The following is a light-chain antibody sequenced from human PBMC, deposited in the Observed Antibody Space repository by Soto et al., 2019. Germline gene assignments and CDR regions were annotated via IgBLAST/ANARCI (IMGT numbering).Light chain of an antibody. CDR3: QQYKSSPWT. CDR2: EAS. J-gene: IGKJ1*01. Sequence: DIQMTQSPSTLSASVGDRVTITCRASQTIDSWLVWYQQKPGKAPNLLISEASTLESGVPSRFSGSESGTEFILSISSLQPDDFASYYCQQYKSSPWTFGQGTKVEIK. CDR1: QTIDSW. V-gene: IGKV1-5*03.